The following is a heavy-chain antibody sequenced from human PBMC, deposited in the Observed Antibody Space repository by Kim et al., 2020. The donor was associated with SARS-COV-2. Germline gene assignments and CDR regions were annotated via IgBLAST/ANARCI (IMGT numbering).Heavy chain of an antibody. CDR1: GYRISSNA. CDR2: ISGYNGKT. D-gene: IGHD2-2*01. V-gene: IGHV1-18*01. J-gene: IGHJ6*03. CDR3: AGGPIIDIVIIPASKNSYYMDV. Sequence: AAVKVSCKASGYRISSNAVTWVRQAPGRGPEWMGWISGYNGKTKYAQNFQGRVTMTTDRSTSIAYMELKNLRTDDTAVYYCAGGPIIDIVIIPASKNSYYMDVWGKGTTVTVSS.